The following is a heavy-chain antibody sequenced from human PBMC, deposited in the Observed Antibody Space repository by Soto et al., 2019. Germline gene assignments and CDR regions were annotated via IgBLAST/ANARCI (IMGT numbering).Heavy chain of an antibody. V-gene: IGHV3-30*18. CDR3: SKAMIGSYDSDAFDV. CDR2: ISYDESTT. D-gene: IGHD3-22*01. J-gene: IGHJ3*01. Sequence: GGSXRLSCASSGFSFSRYGIHWVRQAPGKGLEWVAVISYDESTTFYADSVKGRFTISRDNSKNTLFLQMNSLRPEDTAVYYCSKAMIGSYDSDAFDVWGQGTMVTVSS. CDR1: GFSFSRYG.